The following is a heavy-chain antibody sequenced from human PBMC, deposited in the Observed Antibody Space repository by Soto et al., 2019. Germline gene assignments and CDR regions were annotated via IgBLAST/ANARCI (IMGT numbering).Heavy chain of an antibody. CDR3: ANYCTISPVAFDI. J-gene: IGHJ3*02. CDR2: VNPNSGNT. V-gene: IGHV1-8*01. Sequence: QVQLVQSGAEVKKPGASVRVSCKASGYTSTNYDIEWVLQATGQGPEWMGWVNPNSGNTGYAQKCQGRVTFTRNTSRSIVYMELSSLRSEDTAVYYCANYCTISPVAFDIWGQGTMVTVSS. D-gene: IGHD2-8*01. CDR1: GYTSTNYD.